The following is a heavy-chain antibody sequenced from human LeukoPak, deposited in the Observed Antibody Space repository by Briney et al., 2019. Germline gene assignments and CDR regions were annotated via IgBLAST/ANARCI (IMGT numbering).Heavy chain of an antibody. D-gene: IGHD3-22*01. CDR2: IKQDGSEK. CDR3: ARRQGRVYYDSSAQYFGY. J-gene: IGHJ4*02. V-gene: IGHV3-7*01. Sequence: GGSLRLSCAASGIIFSNYWMSWVRQAPGKGLEWVANIKQDGSEKYYVDSVKGRFTISRDNAKNSLYLQMNSLRAEDTAVYYCARRQGRVYYDSSAQYFGYWGQGTLVTVSS. CDR1: GIIFSNYW.